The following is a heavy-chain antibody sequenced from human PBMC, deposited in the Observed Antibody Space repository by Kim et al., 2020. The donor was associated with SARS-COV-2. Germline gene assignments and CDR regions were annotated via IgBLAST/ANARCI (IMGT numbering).Heavy chain of an antibody. CDR3: ARGTAASKYHFYGMDV. D-gene: IGHD6-13*01. V-gene: IGHV5-51*01. Sequence: GESLKISCKGSGYGFTSYWIGWVRQMPGKGLEWMGIIHPGDSDTTYSPSFQGQVTISVDKSISTAYLQWSSLKASDTAMYYCARGTAASKYHFYGMDVWGQGTTVTVSS. J-gene: IGHJ6*02. CDR2: IHPGDSDT. CDR1: GYGFTSYW.